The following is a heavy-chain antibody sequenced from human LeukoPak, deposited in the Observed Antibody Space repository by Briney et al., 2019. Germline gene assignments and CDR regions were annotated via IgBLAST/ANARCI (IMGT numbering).Heavy chain of an antibody. CDR2: INPNSGGT. Sequence: ASVKVSCKASGYTFTGYYMHCVRQAPGQGLEWMGRINPNSGGTNYAQKFQGRVTMTRDTSISTAYMELSRLRSDDTAVYYCARDMRRDGYTVQGYWGQGTLVTVSS. J-gene: IGHJ4*02. CDR1: GYTFTGYY. D-gene: IGHD5-24*01. CDR3: ARDMRRDGYTVQGY. V-gene: IGHV1-2*06.